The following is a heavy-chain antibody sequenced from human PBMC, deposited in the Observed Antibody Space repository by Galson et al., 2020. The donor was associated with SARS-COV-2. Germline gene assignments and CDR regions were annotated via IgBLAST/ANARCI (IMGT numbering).Heavy chain of an antibody. CDR2: LSGNGRTT. J-gene: IGHJ2*01. Sequence: GGSLRLSCVASEFNFENYWMHWFRQVPGKGLEWVARLSGNGRTTGHAESVKGRFTISRDNTKNTLYLQMNGLRIEDMAIYYCARYQSQGAVWYFDRWGRGTLVTVSS. CDR3: ARYQSQGAVWYFDR. CDR1: EFNFENYW. V-gene: IGHV3-74*01.